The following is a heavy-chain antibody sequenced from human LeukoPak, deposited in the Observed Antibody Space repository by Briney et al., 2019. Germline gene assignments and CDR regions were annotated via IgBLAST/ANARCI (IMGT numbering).Heavy chain of an antibody. Sequence: GGSLRLSCVASEFTFSNYWMHWVRHAPGKGLVWVSRIDSDGSSTTYADSVKGRFTISRDNAKNTLYLQMNSLTAEDTAVYYCARGSTIFGVVNDAFDIWGQGTMVTVSS. D-gene: IGHD3-3*01. CDR1: EFTFSNYW. CDR3: ARGSTIFGVVNDAFDI. V-gene: IGHV3-74*01. J-gene: IGHJ3*02. CDR2: IDSDGSST.